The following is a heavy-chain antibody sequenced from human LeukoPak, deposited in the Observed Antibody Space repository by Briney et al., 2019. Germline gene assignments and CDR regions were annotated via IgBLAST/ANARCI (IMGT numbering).Heavy chain of an antibody. CDR3: TRGSYYFDS. CDR2: INSDGSST. CDR1: GFTFSSNW. J-gene: IGHJ4*02. V-gene: IGHV3-74*01. Sequence: PGGSLRLPCAASGFTFSSNWMHWVRQAPGKGLVWVSRINSDGSSTSYADSVKGRFTISRDNAKNTVYLQMNSLRAEDTAVYKCTRGSYYFDSWGQGTQVTVSS.